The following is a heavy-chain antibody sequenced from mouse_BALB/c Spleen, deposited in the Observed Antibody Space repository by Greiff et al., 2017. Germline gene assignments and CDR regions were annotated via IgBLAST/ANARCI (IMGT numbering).Heavy chain of an antibody. V-gene: IGHV3-2*02. CDR2: ISYSGST. CDR1: GYSITSDYA. J-gene: IGHJ2*01. Sequence: VKLLESGPGLVKPSQSLSLTCTVTGYSITSDYAWNWIRQFPGNKLEWMGYISYSGSTSYNPSLKSRISITRDTSKNQFFLQLNSVTTEDTATYYCARGYGNFLDYWGQGTTLTVSS. D-gene: IGHD2-1*01. CDR3: ARGYGNFLDY.